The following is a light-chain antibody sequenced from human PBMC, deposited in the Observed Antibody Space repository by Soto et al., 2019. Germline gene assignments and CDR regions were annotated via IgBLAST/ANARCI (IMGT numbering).Light chain of an antibody. CDR1: SSDVGGYNY. J-gene: IGLJ1*01. V-gene: IGLV2-8*01. CDR3: SSYVGTNSYV. CDR2: EVY. Sequence: QSVLTRPPSASGSSGQSLTISCTGTSSDVGGYNYVSWYQHHPGKAPKLIIYEVYKRPSGVPDRFSGSKSGNTAALTVSGLQAEDEADYYCSSYVGTNSYVFGTGTKVTVL.